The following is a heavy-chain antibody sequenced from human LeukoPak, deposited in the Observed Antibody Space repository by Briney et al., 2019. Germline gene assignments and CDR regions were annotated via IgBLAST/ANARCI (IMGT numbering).Heavy chain of an antibody. CDR1: RFSFSSYA. D-gene: IGHD3-16*01. CDR2: ISGSGGST. J-gene: IGHJ3*01. V-gene: IGHV3-23*01. Sequence: GGSLRLSCAASRFSFSSYAMSWVRQAPGKGLEWLSGISGSGGSTYYVDSVKGRFTISRDNSKSTLSLQMNSLRAEDTAVYYCAKGGMSVMGAFDVWGQGTMVTVSS. CDR3: AKGGMSVMGAFDV.